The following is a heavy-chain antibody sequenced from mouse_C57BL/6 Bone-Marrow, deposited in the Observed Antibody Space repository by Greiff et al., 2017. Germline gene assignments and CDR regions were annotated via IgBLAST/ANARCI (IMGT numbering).Heavy chain of an antibody. D-gene: IGHD1-1*02. V-gene: IGHV1-64*01. CDR1: GYTFTSYW. CDR2: IHPNSGST. J-gene: IGHJ4*01. CDR3: ARRGNRWYAMDY. Sequence: QVQLQQPGAELVKPGASVKLSCKASGYTFTSYWMHWVKQRPGQGLEWIGMIHPNSGSTNYNEKFKSKATLTVDKSSSTAYMQLSSLTSEDSAVYFCARRGNRWYAMDYWGQGTSVTVSS.